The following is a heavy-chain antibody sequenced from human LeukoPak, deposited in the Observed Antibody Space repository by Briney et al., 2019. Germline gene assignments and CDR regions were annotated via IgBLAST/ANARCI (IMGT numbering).Heavy chain of an antibody. D-gene: IGHD1-26*01. CDR2: TSGSGGTT. V-gene: IGHV3-23*01. CDR1: GFTFSSYA. Sequence: GGSLRLSCAASGFTFSSYAMSWVRQAPGKGLGWVSLTSGSGGTTYYADSVKGRFTISRDNSKNTLYLQMNSLRDEDTAVYYCARRLGGANSFDYWGQGTLVTVSS. CDR3: ARRLGGANSFDY. J-gene: IGHJ4*02.